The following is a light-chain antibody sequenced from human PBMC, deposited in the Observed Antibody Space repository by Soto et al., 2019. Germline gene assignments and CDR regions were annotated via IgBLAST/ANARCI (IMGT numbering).Light chain of an antibody. J-gene: IGKJ5*01. CDR1: QSVKSSY. V-gene: IGKV3-20*01. CDR3: QQYGSPIT. Sequence: IVFAQSPSTLSLSPGERATPPFQASQSVKSSYLAWYQHKPGPAPRLLIYGTSSRATGIPDRFSGSGSGTDFPLTISRLEPEDFAVYYCQQYGSPITFGQGTRLEIK. CDR2: GTS.